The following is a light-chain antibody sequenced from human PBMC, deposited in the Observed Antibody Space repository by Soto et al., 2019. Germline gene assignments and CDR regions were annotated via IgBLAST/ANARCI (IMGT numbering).Light chain of an antibody. Sequence: DIQMTQSPSSLSAYVGDRVTITCRASQDISVYLAWYQQKPGKVPKLLIYSASTLQSGVPSRFSGSGSGTDFTLTISSLQAEDVATYYCQKFNTAPLTFGQGTRLEIK. J-gene: IGKJ5*01. CDR1: QDISVY. CDR2: SAS. V-gene: IGKV1-27*01. CDR3: QKFNTAPLT.